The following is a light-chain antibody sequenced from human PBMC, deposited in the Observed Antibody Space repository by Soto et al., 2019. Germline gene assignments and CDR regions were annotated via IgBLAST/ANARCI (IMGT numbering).Light chain of an antibody. CDR3: CSYTSDLTPYV. V-gene: IGLV2-14*03. CDR2: GVT. Sequence: QSVPTQPASVSGSPGQSITISCTGTSSDIGGHDDVSWYQQHPGKVPKLLLYGVTDRPSGVSDRFSGSKSGNVASLTISGLQAEDEADYYCCSYTSDLTPYVFGTGTKVTVL. CDR1: SSDIGGHDD. J-gene: IGLJ1*01.